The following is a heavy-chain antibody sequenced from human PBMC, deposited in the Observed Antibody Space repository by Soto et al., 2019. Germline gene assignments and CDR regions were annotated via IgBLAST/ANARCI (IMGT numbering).Heavy chain of an antibody. CDR2: IWYDGSNK. Sequence: GGSLRLSCAASGFTFSSYGMHWVRQAPGKGLEWVAVIWYDGSNKYYADSVKGRFTISRDNSKNTLYLQMNSLRAEDTAVYYCARDLQIEGYCSSTSCSSGWGQGTLVTVPS. CDR3: ARDLQIEGYCSSTSCSSG. V-gene: IGHV3-33*01. J-gene: IGHJ4*02. CDR1: GFTFSSYG. D-gene: IGHD2-2*01.